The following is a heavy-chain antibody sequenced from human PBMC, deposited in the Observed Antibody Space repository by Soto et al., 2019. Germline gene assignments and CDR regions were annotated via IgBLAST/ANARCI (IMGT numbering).Heavy chain of an antibody. D-gene: IGHD6-19*01. V-gene: IGHV3-49*03. CDR2: IRSKAYGGTT. CDR1: GFTFGDYA. CDR3: TRDRESSGWYRYYYYGMDV. J-gene: IGHJ6*02. Sequence: GGSLRLSCTASGFTFGDYAMSWFRQAPGKGLEWVGFIRSKAYGGTTEYAASVKGRFTISRDDSKSIAYLQMNSLKTEDTAVYYCTRDRESSGWYRYYYYGMDVWGQGTTVTVS.